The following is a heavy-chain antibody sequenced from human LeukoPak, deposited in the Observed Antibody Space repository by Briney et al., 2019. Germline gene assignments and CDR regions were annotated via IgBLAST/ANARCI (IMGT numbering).Heavy chain of an antibody. Sequence: GGSLRLSCAASGFSLSSYAMHWVRQAPGRGLEWVAIISYDGSKKYYADSVKGRFTISRDNSKNTLYLQMNSLRAEDTAVYYCARSAAAGRIVATFGYWGQGTLVIVSS. J-gene: IGHJ4*02. CDR3: ARSAAAGRIVATFGY. V-gene: IGHV3-30*04. CDR1: GFSLSSYA. CDR2: ISYDGSKK. D-gene: IGHD5-12*01.